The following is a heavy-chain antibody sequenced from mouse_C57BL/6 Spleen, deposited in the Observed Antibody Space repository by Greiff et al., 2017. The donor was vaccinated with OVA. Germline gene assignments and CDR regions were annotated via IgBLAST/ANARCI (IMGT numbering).Heavy chain of an antibody. CDR1: GFNIKDYY. J-gene: IGHJ4*01. CDR3: ATPITTVVASKAMDY. CDR2: IDPEDGET. V-gene: IGHV14-2*01. D-gene: IGHD1-1*01. Sequence: VQLQQSGAELVKPGASVKLSCTASGFNIKDYYMHWVKQRTEQGLEWIGRIDPEDGETKYAPKFQGKATITADTSSNTAYLQLSSLTSEDTAVYYCATPITTVVASKAMDYWGQGTSVTVSS.